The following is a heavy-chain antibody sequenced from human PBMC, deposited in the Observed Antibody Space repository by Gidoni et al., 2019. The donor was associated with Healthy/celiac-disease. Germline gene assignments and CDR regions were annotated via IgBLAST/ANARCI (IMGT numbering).Heavy chain of an antibody. J-gene: IGHJ4*02. V-gene: IGHV4-34*01. D-gene: IGHD6-19*01. CDR2: INHSGST. CDR1: GGSFSGYY. CDR3: ARAGSSGWYGDY. Sequence: QVQLQQWGAGLLKPSETLSLTCAVYGGSFSGYYWSWIRQPPGKGLEWIGEINHSGSTNYNPSLKSRVTISVDTSKNQFSLKLSSVTAADTAVYYCARAGSSGWYGDYWGQGTLVTVSS.